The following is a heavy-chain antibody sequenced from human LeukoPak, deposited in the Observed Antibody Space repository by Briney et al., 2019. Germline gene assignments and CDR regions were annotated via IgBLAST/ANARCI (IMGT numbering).Heavy chain of an antibody. Sequence: GGSLRLSCAAPGFTFSSYAMTWVRQAPGKGLEWVSAISASGGSTYYADSVKGRFTISRDNSKNTLSLQMNSLRAEDTALYYCAKDQEKDHYYGSGSGYWGQGTLLTVSA. CDR3: AKDQEKDHYYGSGSGY. V-gene: IGHV3-23*01. CDR2: ISASGGST. CDR1: GFTFSSYA. J-gene: IGHJ4*02. D-gene: IGHD3-10*01.